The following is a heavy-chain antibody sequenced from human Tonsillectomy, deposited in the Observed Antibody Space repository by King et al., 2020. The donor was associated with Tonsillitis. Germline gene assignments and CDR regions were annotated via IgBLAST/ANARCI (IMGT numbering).Heavy chain of an antibody. CDR3: LLLGSYGNLDN. CDR1: GVTFSSYA. CDR2: ISSYGDIT. Sequence: EVQLVESGGGLVQPGGSLRLSCSASGVTFSSYAMHWGRQAPGTGLEDVSAISSYGDITDYADSVKGRFTISRDNSKNTLYLQMSSLRAEDTAVYYCLLLGSYGNLDNWGQGTLVTVSA. J-gene: IGHJ4*02. V-gene: IGHV3-64D*06. D-gene: IGHD5-18*01.